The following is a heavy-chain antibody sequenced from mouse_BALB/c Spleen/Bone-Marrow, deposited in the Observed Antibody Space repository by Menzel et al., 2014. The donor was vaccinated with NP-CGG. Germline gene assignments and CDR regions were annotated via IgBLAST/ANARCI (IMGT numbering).Heavy chain of an antibody. CDR1: ELSLSSYG. V-gene: IGHV2-9*02. D-gene: IGHD1-1*01. CDR2: MWGGGST. CDR3: ARGGSSRAWFAY. J-gene: IGHJ3*01. Sequence: VQLQQSAPGLVAPSQSLSITCTVSELSLSSYGVHWVRQPPGQGLEWLGAMWGGGSTNYKSALMYRLSNSKDNSKSQVFLKMNSLQTDDTAMYCCARGGSSRAWFAYWGQGTLVTVSA.